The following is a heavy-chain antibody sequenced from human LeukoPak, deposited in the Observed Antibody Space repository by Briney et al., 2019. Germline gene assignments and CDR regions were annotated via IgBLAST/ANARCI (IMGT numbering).Heavy chain of an antibody. V-gene: IGHV3-21*01. CDR1: GFSFSSYD. D-gene: IGHD4-11*01. CDR3: ATHLRGNYLYYYYYYYMDV. CDR2: ISSSSSYI. Sequence: PGGSLRLSCAASGFSFSSYDMNWVRQAPGKGLEWVSSISSSSSYIYYADSVKGRFTISRDNFKNSLFLQMNSLRAEDTAVYYCATHLRGNYLYYYYYYYMDVWGKGTTVTVSS. J-gene: IGHJ6*03.